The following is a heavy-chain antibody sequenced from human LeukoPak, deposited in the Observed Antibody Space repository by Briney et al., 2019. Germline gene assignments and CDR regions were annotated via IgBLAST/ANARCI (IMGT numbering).Heavy chain of an antibody. V-gene: IGHV4-31*03. J-gene: IGHJ4*02. CDR2: IYYSGST. D-gene: IGHD3-10*01. CDR3: ASGYGSGSYYAGFYFDY. Sequence: PSETLSLTCTVSGGSISSGGYYWSWIRQHPGKGLEWIGYIYYSGSTYYNPSLKSRVTISVDTSKNQFSLKLSSVTAADTAAYYCASGYGSGSYYAGFYFDYWGQGTLVTVSS. CDR1: GGSISSGGYY.